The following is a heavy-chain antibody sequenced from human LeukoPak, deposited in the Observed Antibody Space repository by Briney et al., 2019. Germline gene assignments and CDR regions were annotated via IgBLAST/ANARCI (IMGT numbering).Heavy chain of an antibody. J-gene: IGHJ4*02. Sequence: QSGGSPRLSCAASGFNFSSYAMSWVRQAPGKGLEWVSAISGSGGSTYYAYSVKGRFTISRDNSKNTLYLQMNSLRAEDTAVYYCAKASTIVPPLYYFDYWGQGTLVTVSS. V-gene: IGHV3-23*01. D-gene: IGHD3-22*01. CDR1: GFNFSSYA. CDR3: AKASTIVPPLYYFDY. CDR2: ISGSGGST.